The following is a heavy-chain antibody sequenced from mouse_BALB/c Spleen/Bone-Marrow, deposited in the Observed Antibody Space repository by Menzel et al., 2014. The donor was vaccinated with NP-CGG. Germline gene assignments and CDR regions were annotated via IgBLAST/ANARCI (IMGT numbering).Heavy chain of an antibody. CDR2: ISSGGST. V-gene: IGHV5-6-5*01. CDR3: AREGDGYDPAWFAY. D-gene: IGHD2-2*01. CDR1: GFTFSSYA. Sequence: EVKLMESGGGLVKPGGSLKLSCAPSGFTFSSYAMSWVRQTPEKRLEWVASISSGGSTYYPDSVKGRFTISRDNARNILYLQMSSLRSEDTAMYYCAREGDGYDPAWFAYWGQGTLVTVSA. J-gene: IGHJ3*01.